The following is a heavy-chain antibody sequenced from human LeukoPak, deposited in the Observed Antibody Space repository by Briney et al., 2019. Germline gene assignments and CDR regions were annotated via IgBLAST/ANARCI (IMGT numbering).Heavy chain of an antibody. CDR1: GGSVSSTSYY. J-gene: IGHJ5*02. D-gene: IGHD3-3*01. CDR2: IYYSGTT. V-gene: IGHV4-39*07. CDR3: ARASGITIYWFDP. Sequence: SETLSLTCTVPGGSVSSTSYYWGWIRQPPGKGLEWIGSIYYSGTTYYNPSLKSRVTISVDTSKNQFSLKLNSVTAADTAGYYCARASGITIYWFDPWGQGTLVTVSS.